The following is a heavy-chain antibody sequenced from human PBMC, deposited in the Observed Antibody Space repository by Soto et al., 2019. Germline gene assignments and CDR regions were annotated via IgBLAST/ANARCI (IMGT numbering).Heavy chain of an antibody. CDR1: GFSFSSYT. CDR2: ISRSSDYI. J-gene: IGHJ4*02. D-gene: IGHD4-17*01. CDR3: AGVVGDYGGGGIPDY. V-gene: IGHV3-21*01. Sequence: EVQLVESGGDLVKPGGSLRLSCAASGFSFSSYTMDWVRQAPGKGLEWVSSISRSSDYIYYVDSVKDRFTVSRDNAEISLSLEMHGLRAEDTAVYYCAGVVGDYGGGGIPDYGGEGPLVTFSS.